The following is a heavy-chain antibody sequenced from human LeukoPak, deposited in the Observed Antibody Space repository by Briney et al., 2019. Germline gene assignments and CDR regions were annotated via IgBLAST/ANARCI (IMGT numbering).Heavy chain of an antibody. CDR1: GGSFSGYY. Sequence: PSETLSLTCAVYGGSFSGYYWSWIRQPPEKGLEWIGEINHSGYTNYNPALKRRVTISVETSKNQFSLKLSSVTAADTAVYYCARGLCRSSHYDFWSGYSCPNWFDPWGQGTLVTVSS. J-gene: IGHJ5*02. CDR3: ARGLCRSSHYDFWSGYSCPNWFDP. CDR2: INHSGYT. V-gene: IGHV4-34*01. D-gene: IGHD3-3*01.